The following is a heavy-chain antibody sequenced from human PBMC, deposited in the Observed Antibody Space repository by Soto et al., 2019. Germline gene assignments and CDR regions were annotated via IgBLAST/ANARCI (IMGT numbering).Heavy chain of an antibody. CDR1: GFTFSSYA. D-gene: IGHD4-17*01. J-gene: IGHJ6*03. CDR3: AKDTGYGDYAYYYYYMDV. V-gene: IGHV3-23*01. CDR2: ISGSGGST. Sequence: GGSLRLSCAASGFTFSSYAMSWVRQAPGKGLEWVSAISGSGGSTYYADSVKGRFTISRDNSKNTLYLQMNSLRAEDTAVYYCAKDTGYGDYAYYYYYMDVWGKGTTVTVSS.